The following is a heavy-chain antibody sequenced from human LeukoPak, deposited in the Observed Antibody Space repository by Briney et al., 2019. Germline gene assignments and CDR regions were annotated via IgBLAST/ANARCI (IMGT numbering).Heavy chain of an antibody. V-gene: IGHV1-24*01. CDR3: ARDSADY. CDR1: GYTLTELS. J-gene: IGHJ4*02. CDR2: FDPEDGET. Sequence: ASVKVSCKVSGYTLTELSMQWVRQAPGKGLEWMGGFDPEDGETIYAQKFQGRVTMTRDMSTSTVYMELSSLRSEDTAVYYCARDSADYWGQGTLVTVSS.